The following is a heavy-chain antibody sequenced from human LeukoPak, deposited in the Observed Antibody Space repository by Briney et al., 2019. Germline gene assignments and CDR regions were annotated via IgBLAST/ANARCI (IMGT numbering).Heavy chain of an antibody. V-gene: IGHV3-49*03. Sequence: GRSLRLSCTASGFTFGDYAMSWFRQAPGKGLEWVGFIRSKAYGGTTEYAASVKGRFTISRDDSKSIAYLQMNSLKTEDTAVYYCTRGGIQLWVRRFDYWGQGTLVTVSS. CDR1: GFTFGDYA. CDR3: TRGGIQLWVRRFDY. D-gene: IGHD5-18*01. CDR2: IRSKAYGGTT. J-gene: IGHJ4*02.